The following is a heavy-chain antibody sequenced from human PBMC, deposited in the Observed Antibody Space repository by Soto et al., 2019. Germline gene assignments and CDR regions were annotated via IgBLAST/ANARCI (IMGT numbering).Heavy chain of an antibody. CDR2: IIPILGIA. D-gene: IGHD2-2*01. J-gene: IGHJ6*02. CDR1: GGTFSSYT. Sequence: QVQLVQSGAEVKKPGSSVKVSCKASGGTFSSYTISWVRQAPGQGLEWMGRIIPILGIANYAQKFQGRVTITADKSTSAAYMELSSLRSEDTAVYYRARVVPPYSVVVPAARRYYGMDVWGQGTTVTVSS. CDR3: ARVVPPYSVVVPAARRYYGMDV. V-gene: IGHV1-69*02.